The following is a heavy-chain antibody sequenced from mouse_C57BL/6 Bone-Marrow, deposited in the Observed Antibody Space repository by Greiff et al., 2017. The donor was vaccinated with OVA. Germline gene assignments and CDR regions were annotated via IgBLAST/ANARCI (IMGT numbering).Heavy chain of an antibody. D-gene: IGHD2-4*01. CDR3: ARHHYDYGGAWFAY. J-gene: IGHJ3*01. Sequence: EVMLVESGGDLVKPGGSLKLSCAASGFTFSSYGMSWVRQTPDKRLEWVATISSGGSYTYYPDSVKGRFTISRDNAKNTLYLQMSSLKSEDTAMYYCARHHYDYGGAWFAYWGQGTLVTVSA. CDR1: GFTFSSYG. CDR2: ISSGGSYT. V-gene: IGHV5-6*02.